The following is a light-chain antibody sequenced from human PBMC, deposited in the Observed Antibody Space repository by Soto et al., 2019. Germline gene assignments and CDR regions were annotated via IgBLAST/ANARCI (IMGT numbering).Light chain of an antibody. CDR2: GAS. J-gene: IGKJ5*01. CDR1: QRVSNS. V-gene: IGKV3D-20*02. Sequence: LTQSPATLSLSPGERVPLSCRATQRVSNSLAWYQQKPGQATRIILFGASGRDTGIPDRVSGSGSGTDVTLTISRLEPEDCAVYDCQQRSNWPLTFGQGTRLEIK. CDR3: QQRSNWPLT.